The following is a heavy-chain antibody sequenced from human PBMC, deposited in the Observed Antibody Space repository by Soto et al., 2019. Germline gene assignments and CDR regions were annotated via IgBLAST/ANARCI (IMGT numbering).Heavy chain of an antibody. CDR2: ISAYNGNK. J-gene: IGHJ4*02. Sequence: ASVKVSCKASGYTFTSYGISWVRQAPGQGLEWMGWISAYNGNKNYAQKLQGRFILTKDTSTSTAYMGLRSLRSDATAVYYCARALTPTDYWGQETLVTVSS. CDR3: ARALTPTDY. D-gene: IGHD3-9*01. CDR1: GYTFTSYG. V-gene: IGHV1-18*01.